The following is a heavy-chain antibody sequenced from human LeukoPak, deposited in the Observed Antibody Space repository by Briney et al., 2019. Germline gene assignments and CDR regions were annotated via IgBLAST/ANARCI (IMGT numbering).Heavy chain of an antibody. D-gene: IGHD2-15*01. J-gene: IGHJ6*02. Sequence: ASVKVSCKASGYTFTAYYIHWVRQAPGQGLEWMGWIDPNSGGTNYAQKFQGRVTMTRDTSISTAYMELSRLRSDDTAVYYCARVLVCSGGSCYSHYYYYGMDVWGQGTTVTVSS. CDR3: ARVLVCSGGSCYSHYYYYGMDV. V-gene: IGHV1-2*02. CDR2: IDPNSGGT. CDR1: GYTFTAYY.